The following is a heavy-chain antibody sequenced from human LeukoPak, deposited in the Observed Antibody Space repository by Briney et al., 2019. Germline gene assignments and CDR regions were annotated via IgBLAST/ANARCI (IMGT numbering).Heavy chain of an antibody. D-gene: IGHD6-6*01. CDR1: AFIFSGHW. CDR2: ISSSSSYI. Sequence: GGSLRLSCEGSAFIFSGHWMNWVRQAPGKGLEWVSSISSSSSYIYYADSVKGRFTISRDNAKNSLYLQMTSLRAEDTAVYYCARDRHPFDYWGQGTLVTVSS. V-gene: IGHV3-21*01. J-gene: IGHJ4*02. CDR3: ARDRHPFDY.